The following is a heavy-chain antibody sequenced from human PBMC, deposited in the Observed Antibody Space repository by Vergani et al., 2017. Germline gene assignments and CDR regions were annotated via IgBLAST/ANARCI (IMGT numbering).Heavy chain of an antibody. CDR2: IYTSGST. CDR1: GGSISSGTYY. D-gene: IGHD2-2*01. CDR3: AREAYCSSTSCPHDAFDI. Sequence: QVQLQESGPGLVKPSQTLSLTCTVSGGSISSGTYYWSWIRQPAGKGLEWIGRIYTSGSTNYNPSLKSRVSMSLDTSKNQFSLKLSSLTAADTAVFYCAREAYCSSTSCPHDAFDIWGQGTMVTVSS. V-gene: IGHV4-61*02. J-gene: IGHJ3*02.